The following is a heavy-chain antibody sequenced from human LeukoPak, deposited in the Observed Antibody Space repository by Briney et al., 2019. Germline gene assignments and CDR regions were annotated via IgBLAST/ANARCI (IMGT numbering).Heavy chain of an antibody. Sequence: SETLSLTCTVSGGSISRGTYYWRWVRQPPGQVLEWIGSIYYSGSTSYNPSLKSRVTISVDTSKNQFSLKLDSVTAADTAVYYCARNASDSGTSYFDYWGQGTLVTVSS. V-gene: IGHV4-39*01. J-gene: IGHJ4*02. D-gene: IGHD1-26*01. CDR1: GGSISRGTYY. CDR2: IYYSGST. CDR3: ARNASDSGTSYFDY.